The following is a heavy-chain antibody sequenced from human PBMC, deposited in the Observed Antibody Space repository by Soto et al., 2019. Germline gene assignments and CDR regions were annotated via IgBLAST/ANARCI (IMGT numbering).Heavy chain of an antibody. D-gene: IGHD3-22*01. CDR1: GFTFDDYA. J-gene: IGHJ6*02. CDR2: ISWNSGSI. Sequence: PGGSLRLSCAASGFTFDDYAMHWVRQAPGKGLEWVSGISWNSGSIGYADSVKGRFTISRDNAKNSLYLQMNSLRAEDTALYYCAKDMRDYYDSSGYSLGGGGYYYGMDVWGQGTTVTVSS. V-gene: IGHV3-9*01. CDR3: AKDMRDYYDSSGYSLGGGGYYYGMDV.